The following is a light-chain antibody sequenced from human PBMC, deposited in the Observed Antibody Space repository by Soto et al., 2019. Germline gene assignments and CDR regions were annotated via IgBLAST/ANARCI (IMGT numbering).Light chain of an antibody. CDR2: VAS. CDR3: QQYGSSPRT. Sequence: EIALTQPPGTLSLSPGEKATLSCRASQSVSSSYLAWYQQKPGQAPRLLIYVASSRAPGIPARFSGSGSGTDFTLTISRLEPEDFAVYYCQQYGSSPRTFGQGTKVDI. CDR1: QSVSSSY. J-gene: IGKJ1*01. V-gene: IGKV3-20*01.